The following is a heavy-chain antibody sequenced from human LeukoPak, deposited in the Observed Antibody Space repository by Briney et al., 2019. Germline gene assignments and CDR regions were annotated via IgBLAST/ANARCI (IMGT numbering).Heavy chain of an antibody. Sequence: QPGGSLRLSCAASGFTFSSFAINWVRQATGKGLEWVSGISGSGGSTYYADSVKGRFSISRDNSKNTLYLQMNSLRAEDTAVYYCARGPVLRYFDWFIINQGAFDIWGQGTMVTVSS. CDR1: GFTFSSFA. V-gene: IGHV3-23*01. CDR2: ISGSGGST. J-gene: IGHJ3*02. CDR3: ARGPVLRYFDWFIINQGAFDI. D-gene: IGHD3-9*01.